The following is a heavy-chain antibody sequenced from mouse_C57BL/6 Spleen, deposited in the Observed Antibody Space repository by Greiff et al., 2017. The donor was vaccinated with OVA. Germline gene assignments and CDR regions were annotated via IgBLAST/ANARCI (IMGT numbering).Heavy chain of an antibody. CDR3: TRSFDDYLYFDY. CDR1: GYTFTDYN. Sequence: EVQLQQPGPELVKPGASVKISCKASGYTFTDYNMDWVKQSHGKSLEWIGDINPNNGGTNYNQKFKGKATLTVDKSSSTAYLELRSLTSEDSAVYSCTRSFDDYLYFDYWGQGTTLTVSS. V-gene: IGHV1-18*01. D-gene: IGHD2-4*01. CDR2: INPNNGGT. J-gene: IGHJ2*01.